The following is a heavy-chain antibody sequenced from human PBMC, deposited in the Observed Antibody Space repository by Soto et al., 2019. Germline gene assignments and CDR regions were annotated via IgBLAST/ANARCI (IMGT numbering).Heavy chain of an antibody. D-gene: IGHD1-7*01. J-gene: IGHJ6*02. CDR3: ARERRGTAYYYYYYGMDV. CDR1: GGSFSGYY. V-gene: IGHV4-34*01. Sequence: QVQLQQWGAGLLKPSETLSLTCAVYGGSFSGYYWSWIRQPPGKGLEWIGEINHSGSTNYNPSLKSRVTISVDTSKNQFSLKLSSVTAADTAVYYCARERRGTAYYYYYYGMDVWGQGTTVTVSS. CDR2: INHSGST.